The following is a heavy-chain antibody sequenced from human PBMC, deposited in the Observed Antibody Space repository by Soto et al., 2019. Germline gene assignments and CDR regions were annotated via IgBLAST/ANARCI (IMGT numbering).Heavy chain of an antibody. CDR3: ARVRSIREAVLLFYYGMDV. Sequence: SVKVSCKASGGTFSSYAISWVRQAPGQGLEWMGGIIPIFGTANYAQKFQGRVTITADESTSTAYMELSSLRSEDTAVYYCARVRSIREAVLLFYYGMDVWGQGTTVTVSS. CDR2: IIPIFGTA. D-gene: IGHD3-3*02. V-gene: IGHV1-69*13. CDR1: GGTFSSYA. J-gene: IGHJ6*02.